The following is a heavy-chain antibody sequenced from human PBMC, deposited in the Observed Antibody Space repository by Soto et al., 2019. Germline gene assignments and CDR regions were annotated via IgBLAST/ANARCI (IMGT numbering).Heavy chain of an antibody. CDR1: GFIFSNEW. CDR2: IKQDGSEK. Sequence: PVGSLRLSCAASGFIFSNEWMTWVRQAPGTGLECVANIKQDGSEKYYLDSVKGRFTISRDNAKNSLHLQLNSLRADDTAVYYCARGNTLDLWGQGTTVTVSS. V-gene: IGHV3-7*04. CDR3: ARGNTLDL. J-gene: IGHJ6*02. D-gene: IGHD2-15*01.